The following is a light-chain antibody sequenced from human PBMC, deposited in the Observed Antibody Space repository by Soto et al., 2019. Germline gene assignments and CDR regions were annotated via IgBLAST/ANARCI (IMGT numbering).Light chain of an antibody. CDR2: GAS. CDR1: RSVTSNF. CDR3: QQYGSSPRGT. Sequence: NELTQSPGTLSLSPGERATLSCRASRSVTSNFVAWYQQKPGQAPRLLVYGASTRAIDIPERFSGSGSGTDFSLTINRLEPEDFAVYFCQQYGSSPRGTFGQGTKVEIK. V-gene: IGKV3-20*01. J-gene: IGKJ2*01.